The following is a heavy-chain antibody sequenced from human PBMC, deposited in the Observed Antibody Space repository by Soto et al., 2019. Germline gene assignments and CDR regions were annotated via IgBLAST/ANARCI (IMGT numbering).Heavy chain of an antibody. Sequence: GASVKVSCKASGYTFTGYYMHWVRQAPGQGLEWMGWINPNSGGTNYAQKFQGWVTMTRDTSISTAYMELSRLRSDDTAVYYCARDPGDSSGYYTSPFFDYWGQGTLVTVSS. CDR3: ARDPGDSSGYYTSPFFDY. V-gene: IGHV1-2*04. D-gene: IGHD3-22*01. CDR1: GYTFTGYY. CDR2: INPNSGGT. J-gene: IGHJ4*02.